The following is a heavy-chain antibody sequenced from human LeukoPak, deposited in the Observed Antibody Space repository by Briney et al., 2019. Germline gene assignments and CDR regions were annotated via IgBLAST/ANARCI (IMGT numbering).Heavy chain of an antibody. V-gene: IGHV3-30*18. D-gene: IGHD6-6*01. CDR3: AKSIDGGYSSSSGDY. J-gene: IGHJ4*02. Sequence: GGSLRLSCAASGFTFSSYGMHWVRQAPGKGLEWVAVISYDGSNKYYADSVKGRFTISRDNSKNTLYLQMNSLRAEDTAVYYCAKSIDGGYSSSSGDYWGQGTLVTVSS. CDR1: GFTFSSYG. CDR2: ISYDGSNK.